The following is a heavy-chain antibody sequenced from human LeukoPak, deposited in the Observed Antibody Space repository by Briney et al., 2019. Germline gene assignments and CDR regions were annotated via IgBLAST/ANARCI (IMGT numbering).Heavy chain of an antibody. CDR1: GFTFSSYS. CDR3: VRDPDALDY. J-gene: IGHJ4*02. CDR2: ISKSISTK. Sequence: GGSLRLSCAASGFTFSSYSMNWVRQAPGKGLEWVSYISKSISTKYYANSVKGRFTISRDNATNSLFLQMNDLRDEDTAVYYCVRDPDALDYWGRGSLVTVSS. V-gene: IGHV3-48*02.